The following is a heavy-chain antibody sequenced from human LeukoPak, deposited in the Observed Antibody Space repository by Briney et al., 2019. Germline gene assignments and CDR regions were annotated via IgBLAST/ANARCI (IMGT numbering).Heavy chain of an antibody. J-gene: IGHJ4*02. CDR2: IYYTGST. CDR3: ARHYDYSISSWDPFDY. V-gene: IGHV4-59*08. CDR1: GGSISNYY. D-gene: IGHD5-12*01. Sequence: ASETLSLTCTVSGGSISNYYWSWIRQPPGKGLEWIGYIYYTGSTSYNPSLKSRVTISVDTSKNQFSLKLSSVTAADTAVYYCARHYDYSISSWDPFDYWGQGTLVSVSS.